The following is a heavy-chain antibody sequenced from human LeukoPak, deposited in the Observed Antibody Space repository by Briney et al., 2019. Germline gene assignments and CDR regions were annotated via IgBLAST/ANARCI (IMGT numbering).Heavy chain of an antibody. CDR3: ARGNQWLAEYFQH. CDR2: IKQDGSEK. CDR1: GFTFSSYA. V-gene: IGHV3-7*01. Sequence: PGGSLRLSCAASGFTFSSYAMSWVRQAPGKGLEWVANIKQDGSEKYYVDSVKGRFTISRDNAKNSLYLQMNSLRAEDTAVYYCARGNQWLAEYFQHWGQGTLVTVSS. D-gene: IGHD6-19*01. J-gene: IGHJ1*01.